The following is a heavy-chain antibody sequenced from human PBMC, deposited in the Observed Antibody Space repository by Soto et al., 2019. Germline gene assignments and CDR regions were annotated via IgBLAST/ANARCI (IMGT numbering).Heavy chain of an antibody. D-gene: IGHD5-18*01. V-gene: IGHV4-59*02. CDR1: GGSVSNYY. J-gene: IGHJ4*02. Sequence: SETLSLTCTVSGGSVSNYYLNWIRQSPGKGLEWIGYIYSSGSTHYNPSLQNRVTISIDTSKNQVSLKVNSVTAADTAVYYCARDHPHSYGVYYFDYWGQGTPVTVSS. CDR3: ARDHPHSYGVYYFDY. CDR2: IYSSGST.